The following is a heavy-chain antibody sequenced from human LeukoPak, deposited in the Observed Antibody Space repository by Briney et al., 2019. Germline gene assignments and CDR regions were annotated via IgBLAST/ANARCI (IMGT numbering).Heavy chain of an antibody. CDR3: ARETTGLARYFDY. J-gene: IGHJ4*02. D-gene: IGHD4-11*01. CDR2: IYYSGST. Sequence: PSGTLSLTCTVSGGSISSSSYYWGWIRQPPGKGLEWIGSIYYSGSTYYNPSLKSRVTMSVDTSKNQFSLNLSSVTAADTAVYYCARETTGLARYFDYWGQGTLVTVSS. CDR1: GGSISSSSYY. V-gene: IGHV4-39*07.